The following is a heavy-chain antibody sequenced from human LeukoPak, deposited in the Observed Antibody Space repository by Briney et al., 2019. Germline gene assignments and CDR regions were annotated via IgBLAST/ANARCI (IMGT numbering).Heavy chain of an antibody. D-gene: IGHD1-26*01. V-gene: IGHV3-48*01. CDR2: ISTNSGTI. Sequence: GGSLRLSCAASGFTFSIYTMNWVRQAPGKGLEWISYISTNSGTIWYADSVKGRFSISRDNAKNSLFLHMNSLRAEDTAVYYCVRDLTIAGVAQVHHWGQGTLVTVSS. CDR1: GFTFSIYT. J-gene: IGHJ5*02. CDR3: VRDLTIAGVAQVHH.